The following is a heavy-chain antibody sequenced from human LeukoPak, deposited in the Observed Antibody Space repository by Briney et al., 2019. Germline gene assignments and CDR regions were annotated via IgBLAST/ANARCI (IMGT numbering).Heavy chain of an antibody. CDR3: ARWGAYDGSGTYSHFDY. D-gene: IGHD3-10*01. V-gene: IGHV5-51*01. CDR1: GYSFSSYW. Sequence: GESLKISCQGSGYSFSSYWIGWVRQMPGKGLEWMGIIHPSDSNTRYSPSFQGQVTISADKSISTAYLQWSSLKASDTAMYYCARWGAYDGSGTYSHFDYWGQGTLVTVSS. J-gene: IGHJ4*02. CDR2: IHPSDSNT.